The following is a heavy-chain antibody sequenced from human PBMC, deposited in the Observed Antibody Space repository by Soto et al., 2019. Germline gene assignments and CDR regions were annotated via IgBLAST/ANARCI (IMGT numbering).Heavy chain of an antibody. CDR3: ASRGYCSSTSCPWYFDY. J-gene: IGHJ4*02. CDR1: GFTFSSYT. D-gene: IGHD2-2*01. Sequence: GGSVRLSCAASGFTFSSYTMNWVRQAPGKGLEWVSSISSSSSYIFYADSLKGRFTISRDNAKNSLYLEMNSLRAEDTAVYYCASRGYCSSTSCPWYFDYWGQGTLVTVSS. V-gene: IGHV3-21*01. CDR2: ISSSSSYI.